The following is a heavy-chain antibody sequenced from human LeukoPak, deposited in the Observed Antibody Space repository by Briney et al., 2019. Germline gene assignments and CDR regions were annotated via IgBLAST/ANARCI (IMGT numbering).Heavy chain of an antibody. V-gene: IGHV3-30-3*01. CDR2: ISYDGSNK. CDR3: ARDRAWTQGYSSSWYY. D-gene: IGHD6-13*01. Sequence: GGSLRLSCAASGFTFSSYAMHWVRQAPGKGLELVAVISYDGSNKYYADSVKGRFTISRDNSKNTLYLQMNGLRAEDTAVYYCARDRAWTQGYSSSWYYWGQGTLVTVSS. CDR1: GFTFSSYA. J-gene: IGHJ4*02.